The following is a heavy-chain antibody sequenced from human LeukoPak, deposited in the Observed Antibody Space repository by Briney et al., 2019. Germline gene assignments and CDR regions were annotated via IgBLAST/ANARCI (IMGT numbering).Heavy chain of an antibody. CDR3: AGGRHDMDV. Sequence: SETLSLTRTFCLCFLSSRSYYGLGIRQPPGKGLGWFGYIYYSGSTYYTPSLKSRVSISVDTSKNQFSLKLSSVTAADTGVYYCAGGRHDMDVWGQGTTVTVCS. V-gene: IGHV4-30-4*01. CDR1: LCFLSSRSYY. J-gene: IGHJ6*02. CDR2: IYYSGST.